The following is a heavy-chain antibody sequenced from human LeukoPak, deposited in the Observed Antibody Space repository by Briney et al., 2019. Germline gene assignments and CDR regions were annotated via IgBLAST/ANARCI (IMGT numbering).Heavy chain of an antibody. CDR2: IGNTET. D-gene: IGHD5-18*01. CDR1: GFPFETNA. CDR3: AKDWIQFNRVFDCFDS. J-gene: IGHJ4*02. V-gene: IGHV3-23*01. Sequence: GGSLRLSCATSGFPFETNAMSWVRQAPGKGLEWVATIGNTETFYADSVTGRFTISRDTSKNTVNLQMNRLRVEDTAVYYCAKDWIQFNRVFDCFDSWGQGTLVTVSS.